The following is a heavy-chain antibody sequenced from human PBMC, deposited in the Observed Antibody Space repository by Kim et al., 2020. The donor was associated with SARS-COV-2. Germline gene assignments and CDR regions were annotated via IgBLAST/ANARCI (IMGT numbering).Heavy chain of an antibody. D-gene: IGHD2-15*01. CDR1: GFTFSSYS. CDR2: ISSSSSTI. Sequence: GGSLRLSCAASGFTFSSYSMNWVRQAPGKGLEWVSYISSSSSTIYYADSVKGRFTISRDNAKNSLYLQMNSLRDEDTAVYYCARDCSGGSCYSLPYYYYGMDVWGQGTTVTVSS. J-gene: IGHJ6*02. V-gene: IGHV3-48*02. CDR3: ARDCSGGSCYSLPYYYYGMDV.